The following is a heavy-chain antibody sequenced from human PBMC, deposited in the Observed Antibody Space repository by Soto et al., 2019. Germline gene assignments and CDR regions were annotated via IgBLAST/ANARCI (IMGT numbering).Heavy chain of an antibody. CDR1: GFTFSSYG. CDR2: ISYDGSNK. CDR3: AKAWRGGYDPFDY. D-gene: IGHD5-12*01. V-gene: IGHV3-30*18. Sequence: TGGSLRLSCAASGFTFSSYGMHWVRRAPGKGLEWVAVISYDGSNKYYADSVKGRFTISRDNSKNTLYLQMNSLRAEDTAVYYCAKAWRGGYDPFDYWGQGTLVTVSS. J-gene: IGHJ4*02.